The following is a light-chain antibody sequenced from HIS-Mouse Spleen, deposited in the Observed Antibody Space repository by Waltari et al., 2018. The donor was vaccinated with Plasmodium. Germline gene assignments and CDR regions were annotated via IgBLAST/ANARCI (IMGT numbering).Light chain of an antibody. Sequence: SYELTQPPSVSVSPGQTARITCSGDALPKKYAYWYQQKSGQAPLLVIYEDSKRPSGIPEIFSGYSSGTMATWTISGAQVEDEADYYCYSTDSSGNHRVFGGGTKLTVL. CDR1: ALPKKY. CDR2: EDS. V-gene: IGLV3-10*01. J-gene: IGLJ3*02. CDR3: YSTDSSGNHRV.